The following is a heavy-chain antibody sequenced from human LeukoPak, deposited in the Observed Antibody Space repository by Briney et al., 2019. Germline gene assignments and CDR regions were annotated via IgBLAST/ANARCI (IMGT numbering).Heavy chain of an antibody. D-gene: IGHD3-9*01. CDR2: INHSGST. CDR1: GGSFSGYY. Sequence: SETLSLTCAVYGGSFSGYYWSWIRQPPGKGLEWIGEINHSGSTNYNPSLKSRVTISVDTSKNQFSLKLSSVTAADTAVYHCATRHVLRYFDWFRYWGQGTLVTVSS. CDR3: ATRHVLRYFDWFRY. J-gene: IGHJ4*02. V-gene: IGHV4-34*01.